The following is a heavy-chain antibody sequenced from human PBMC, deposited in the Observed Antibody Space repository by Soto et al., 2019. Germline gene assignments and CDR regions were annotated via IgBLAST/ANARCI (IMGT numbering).Heavy chain of an antibody. CDR2: ISGNGRII. CDR3: ATDLGSSWYPLSGYYGMDV. J-gene: IGHJ6*02. Sequence: LSLTCTVSGDSISSSSYYWGWIRQPPGKGLEWISYISGNGRIIQYADSAKGRFTISRDNAQNSLYLQMNSLRAEDTAVYYCATDLGSSWYPLSGYYGMDVWGQGTTVT. CDR1: GDSISSSSYY. D-gene: IGHD6-13*01. V-gene: IGHV3-11*01.